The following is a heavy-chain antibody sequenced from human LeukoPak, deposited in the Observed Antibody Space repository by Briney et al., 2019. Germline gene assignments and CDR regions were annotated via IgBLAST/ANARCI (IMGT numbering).Heavy chain of an antibody. J-gene: IGHJ4*02. CDR3: ATGTSGSYYVGIVRPIDY. CDR1: GYTLTELP. CDR2: FDPDDGGT. Sequence: ASVKVSCKVSGYTLTELPIHWVRQAPGKGLEWMGGFDPDDGGTVYAQMFQGRVTMTEDTSSDTASMELSSLRSEDTAVYYCATGTSGSYYVGIVRPIDYWGQGTLVTVPS. V-gene: IGHV1-24*01. D-gene: IGHD1-26*01.